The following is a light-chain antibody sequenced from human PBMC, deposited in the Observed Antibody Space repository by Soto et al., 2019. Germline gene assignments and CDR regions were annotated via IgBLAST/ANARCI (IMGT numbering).Light chain of an antibody. CDR1: QSINNY. V-gene: IGKV1-39*01. Sequence: DIQMTQSPSSLSASVGDRVTITCRATQSINNYLNWYQQKPGKAPKLLIYAASSLQSGVPSRFSGSGSETDFTLSISSLQPEDFATYYCHRSGTFGQGTKPEIK. J-gene: IGKJ2*01. CDR2: AAS. CDR3: HRSGT.